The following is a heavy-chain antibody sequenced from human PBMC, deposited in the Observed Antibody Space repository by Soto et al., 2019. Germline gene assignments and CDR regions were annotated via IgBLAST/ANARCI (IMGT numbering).Heavy chain of an antibody. Sequence: QVQLVQSGAEVKKTGASEKVSCKASGYTFIGYYIHWVRQAPGQGLEWMGWINPNSGGTNYAQRFQGWVTMTRDRSISIANLELSRLNSEGTAVFYGARVWGGLASLGYYGMDVWGQGPTVTVSS. V-gene: IGHV1-2*04. D-gene: IGHD3-16*01. CDR3: ARVWGGLASLGYYGMDV. CDR2: INPNSGGT. CDR1: GYTFIGYY. J-gene: IGHJ6*02.